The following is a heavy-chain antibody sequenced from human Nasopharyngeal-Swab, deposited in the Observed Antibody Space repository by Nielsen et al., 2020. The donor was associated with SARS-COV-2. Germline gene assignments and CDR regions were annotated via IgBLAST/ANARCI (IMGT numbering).Heavy chain of an antibody. D-gene: IGHD3/OR15-3a*01. CDR1: GFTFSSYA. CDR2: LSGSGGST. CDR3: AKVSSPVDFWTGYYTSYYYMDV. V-gene: IGHV3-23*01. J-gene: IGHJ6*03. Sequence: GESLKISCAASGFTFSSYAMSWVRQAPGKGLEWVSALSGSGGSTYYADSVKGRFTISRDNSKNTLYLQMNSLRAEDTAVYYCAKVSSPVDFWTGYYTSYYYMDVWGKGTTVTVSS.